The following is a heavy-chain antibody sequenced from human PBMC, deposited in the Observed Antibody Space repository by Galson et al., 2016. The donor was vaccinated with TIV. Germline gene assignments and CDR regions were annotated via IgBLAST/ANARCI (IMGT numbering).Heavy chain of an antibody. CDR1: GDSLSDLS. CDR2: FDPEQHKK. J-gene: IGHJ4*02. V-gene: IGHV1-24*01. Sequence: CKVSGDSLSDLSMHWVRQAPGKGLEWMGGFDPEQHKKIYAQKLQGRVTLTEDTSTDTAFLELSSLSFEDTAVYYCASDAWFPGLSLDNWGQGTLVIVSS. CDR3: ASDAWFPGLSLDN. D-gene: IGHD2/OR15-2a*01.